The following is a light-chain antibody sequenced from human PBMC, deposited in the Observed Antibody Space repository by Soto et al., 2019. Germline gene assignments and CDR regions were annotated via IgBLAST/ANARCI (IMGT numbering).Light chain of an antibody. J-gene: IGLJ1*01. CDR3: SSYTTSSTLV. V-gene: IGLV2-14*01. CDR1: SSDVGFYNY. CDR2: EVS. Sequence: QSVLTQPASVSGSPGQSITISCTGTSSDVGFYNYVSWYQQHPGKAPKLMIYEVSNRPSGVSSRFSGSKSGNTASLTISGLQAEDEADYYCSSYTTSSTLVFGTGTKVTVL.